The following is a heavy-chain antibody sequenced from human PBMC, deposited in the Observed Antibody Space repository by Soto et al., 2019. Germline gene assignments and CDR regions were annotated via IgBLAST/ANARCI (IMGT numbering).Heavy chain of an antibody. CDR1: GFTFSTYA. D-gene: IGHD5-12*01. V-gene: IGHV3-30-3*01. CDR2: ISHDATKQ. J-gene: IGHJ4*02. Sequence: GSLRLSCAASGFTFSTYAIHWVRQAPGKGLEWVAVISHDATKQYYADSVKGRFTISRDNSKNTLYLQMNSLTTEDTAVYYCARDWLATTNFDYWGQGTQVTVSS. CDR3: ARDWLATTNFDY.